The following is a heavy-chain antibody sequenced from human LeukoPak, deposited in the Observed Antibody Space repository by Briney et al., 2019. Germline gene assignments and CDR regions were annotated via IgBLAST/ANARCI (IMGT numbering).Heavy chain of an antibody. D-gene: IGHD1-7*01. CDR1: GGSFSGYY. J-gene: IGHJ4*02. CDR2: INHSGST. CDR3: ARGHWNYARLVRPFDY. V-gene: IGHV4-34*01. Sequence: SETPSLTCAVYGGSFSGYYWSWIRQPPGKGLEWIGEINHSGSTNYNPSLKSRVTISVDTSKNQFSLKLSSVTAADTAVYYCARGHWNYARLVRPFDYWGQGTLVTVSS.